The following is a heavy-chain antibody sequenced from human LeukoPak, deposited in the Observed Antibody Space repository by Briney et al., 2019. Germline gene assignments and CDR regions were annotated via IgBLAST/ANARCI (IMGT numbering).Heavy chain of an antibody. CDR1: GGSISSYY. CDR2: IYYSGST. V-gene: IGHV4-59*01. CDR3: AREAQRGSRQGGLDY. D-gene: IGHD3-10*01. J-gene: IGHJ4*02. Sequence: PSETLSLTCTVSGGSISSYYWSWIRQPPGKGLEWNGYIYYSGSTNYNPSLKSRVTISVDTSKNQFSLKLSSVTAADTAVYYCAREAQRGSRQGGLDYWDQGTLVTVSS.